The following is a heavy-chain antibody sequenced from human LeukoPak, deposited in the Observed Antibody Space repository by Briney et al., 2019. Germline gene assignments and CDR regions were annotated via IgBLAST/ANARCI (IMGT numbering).Heavy chain of an antibody. J-gene: IGHJ6*03. CDR2: ISG. CDR1: GFILSRYT. D-gene: IGHD5-18*01. Sequence: GGSLRLSCAASGFILSRYTINWVRQAPGKGLEWLASISGDSVKGPFTVSRDNAKNSLYLEMNSLRAEDTAIYYCARDHKGYIYGYRRGYSDYYYMDVWGKGTTVTVSS. V-gene: IGHV3-21*04. CDR3: ARDHKGYIYGYRRGYSDYYYMDV.